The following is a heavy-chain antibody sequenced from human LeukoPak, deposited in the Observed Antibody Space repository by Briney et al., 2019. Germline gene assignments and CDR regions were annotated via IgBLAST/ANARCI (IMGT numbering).Heavy chain of an antibody. CDR2: ISAYNGNT. D-gene: IGHD5-18*01. CDR3: ARDGPRVGSYGPRDAFDI. J-gene: IGHJ3*02. Sequence: ASVKVSCKASGYTFTSYAMHWVRQAPGQRLEWMGWISAYNGNTNYAQKLQGRVTMTTDTSTSTAYMELRSLRSDDTAVYYCARDGPRVGSYGPRDAFDIWGQGTMVTVSS. V-gene: IGHV1-18*01. CDR1: GYTFTSYA.